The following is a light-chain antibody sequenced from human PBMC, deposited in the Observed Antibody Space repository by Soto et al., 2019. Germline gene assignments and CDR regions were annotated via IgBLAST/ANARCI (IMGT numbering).Light chain of an antibody. CDR2: GAS. V-gene: IGKV3-15*01. Sequence: EIVLTHSPCTLSLSPVERATLSCSASQSFNSIYLAWYQQKPGQGPRLVIYGASTRATGMPTRFSGSGSGTEFTLTISSLLSEDFAVYYCQQYNNWPVTFGQGTKVDIK. CDR3: QQYNNWPVT. CDR1: QSFNSIY. J-gene: IGKJ2*01.